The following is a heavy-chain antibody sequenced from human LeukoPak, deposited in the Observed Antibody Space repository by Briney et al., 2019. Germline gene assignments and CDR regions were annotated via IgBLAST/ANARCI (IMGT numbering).Heavy chain of an antibody. Sequence: SETLSLTCAVSGGSISSGSYSWSWIRQPPGKGLEWIGYFFYTGNTYYNPSLKSRVTISLDTSKNQFSLKLSSVTAADTAVYYCARVYLGYMDVWGKGTTVTVSS. J-gene: IGHJ6*03. D-gene: IGHD2/OR15-2a*01. V-gene: IGHV4-30-4*07. CDR2: FFYTGNT. CDR3: ARVYLGYMDV. CDR1: GGSISSGSYS.